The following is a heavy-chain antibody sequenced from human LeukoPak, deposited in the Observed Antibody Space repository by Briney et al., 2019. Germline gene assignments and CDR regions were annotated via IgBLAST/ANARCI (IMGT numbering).Heavy chain of an antibody. Sequence: SETLSLTCAVYGGSFSGYYWSWIRQPPGKGLEWIGEINHSGSTNYNPSLKSRVTISVDTSKNQFSLKLSSVTAADTAVYYCARSQAYSGDYWGQGTLVTVSS. D-gene: IGHD1-26*01. CDR2: INHSGST. CDR1: GGSFSGYY. CDR3: ARSQAYSGDY. V-gene: IGHV4-34*01. J-gene: IGHJ4*02.